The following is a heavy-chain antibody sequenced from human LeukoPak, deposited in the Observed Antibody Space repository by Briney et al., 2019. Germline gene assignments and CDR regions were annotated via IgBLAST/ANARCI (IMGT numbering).Heavy chain of an antibody. CDR3: ARDQVERYYDSSGFGI. V-gene: IGHV4-30-4*01. J-gene: IGHJ4*02. D-gene: IGHD3-22*01. CDR2: IYYSGST. CDR1: GGSISSGDYY. Sequence: SQTLSLTCTVSGGSISSGDYYWSWIRQPPGKGLEWIGYIYYSGSTYYNPSLKSRVTISVDTSKNQFSLKLSSVTAADTAVYYCARDQVERYYDSSGFGIWGQGTLVTVSS.